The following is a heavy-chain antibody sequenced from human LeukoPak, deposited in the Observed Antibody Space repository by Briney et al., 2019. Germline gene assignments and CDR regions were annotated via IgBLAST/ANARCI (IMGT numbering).Heavy chain of an antibody. CDR3: ARGALGYCNSINCPQLDY. CDR2: ISSSGSTI. Sequence: PGGSLRLSCAASGFTFNSYEMNWVRQAPGKGLEWVSYISSSGSTIYYADSVKGRFTISRDNAKNSLYLQMNSLRAEDTAVYYCARGALGYCNSINCPQLDYWGQGTLVTVSS. D-gene: IGHD2-2*01. V-gene: IGHV3-48*03. J-gene: IGHJ4*02. CDR1: GFTFNSYE.